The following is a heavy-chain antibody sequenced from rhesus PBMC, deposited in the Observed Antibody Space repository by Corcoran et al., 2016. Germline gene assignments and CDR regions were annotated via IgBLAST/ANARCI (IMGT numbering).Heavy chain of an antibody. CDR3: ARGLSGSYQSVY. D-gene: IGHD6-25*01. J-gene: IGHJ4*01. Sequence: QVPLKESGPALVKPTQTLTLTCTFSGFSLSTTGTAVGWIRQPPGKALEWLASIYWNDSKYYSTSLKSRLTISKDTSKNQVVLTMTNMDPVDTATYYCARGLSGSYQSVYWGQGVLVTVSS. CDR1: GFSLSTTGTA. V-gene: IGHV2-95*01. CDR2: IYWNDSK.